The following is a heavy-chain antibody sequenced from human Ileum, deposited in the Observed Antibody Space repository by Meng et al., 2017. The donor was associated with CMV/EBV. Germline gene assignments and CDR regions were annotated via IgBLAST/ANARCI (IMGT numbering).Heavy chain of an antibody. D-gene: IGHD7-27*01. Sequence: QVQLQQWGVEVLKPSETLSLTHTVSADSFTGYHWTWIRQPPGKGPEWIGEINYRGSIHYNPSLESRVTISLDMSTNQLSLKLNSVTAADTAVYYCVRGNWVSDFWGQGTLVTVSS. J-gene: IGHJ4*02. V-gene: IGHV4-34*01. CDR1: ADSFTGYH. CDR2: INYRGSI. CDR3: VRGNWVSDF.